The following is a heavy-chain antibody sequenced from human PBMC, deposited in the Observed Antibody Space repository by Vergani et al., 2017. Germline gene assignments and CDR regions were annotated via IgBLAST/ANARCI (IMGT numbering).Heavy chain of an antibody. CDR2: ISGSGGST. CDR3: AKDLKYGDYAVFDY. CDR1: GFTFSSYA. Sequence: EVQLLESGGGLVQPGGSLRPPCAAPGFTFSSYAMSWVRQAPGKGLEWVSAISGSGGSTYYADSVKGRFTISRDNSKNTLYLQMNSLRAEDTAVYYCAKDLKYGDYAVFDYWGQGTLVTVSS. D-gene: IGHD4-17*01. V-gene: IGHV3-23*01. J-gene: IGHJ4*02.